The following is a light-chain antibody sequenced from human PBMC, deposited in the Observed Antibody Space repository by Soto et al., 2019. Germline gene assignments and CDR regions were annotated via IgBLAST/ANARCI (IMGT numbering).Light chain of an antibody. Sequence: EIVMTQSPATLSVSPGERATLYCRASQSVSSKLAWYQQKPGQGPRLLIYGASTRATGIPARFSGSGSGTEFTLTISSLQSEDFAVYFCQHYSTWLWTFGQGTKVEIK. V-gene: IGKV3-15*01. CDR1: QSVSSK. CDR2: GAS. J-gene: IGKJ1*01. CDR3: QHYSTWLWT.